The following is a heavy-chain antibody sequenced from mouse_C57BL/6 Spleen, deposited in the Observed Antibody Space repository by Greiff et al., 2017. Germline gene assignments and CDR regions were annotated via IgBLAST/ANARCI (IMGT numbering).Heavy chain of an antibody. Sequence: QVQLQQPGAELVKPGASVKMSCKASGYTFTSYWITWVKQRPGQGLEWIGDIYPGSGSTNYNEKFKSKATLTVDTSSSTAYMQLSSLTSEDSAVYYCAREGDGYLTCAYGGQGTLGTGSA. CDR3: AREGDGYLTCAY. D-gene: IGHD2-3*01. J-gene: IGHJ3*01. CDR1: GYTFTSYW. CDR2: IYPGSGST. V-gene: IGHV1-55*01.